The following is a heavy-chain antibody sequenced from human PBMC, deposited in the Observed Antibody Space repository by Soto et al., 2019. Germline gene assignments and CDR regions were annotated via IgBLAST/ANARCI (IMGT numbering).Heavy chain of an antibody. Sequence: EVQLVESGGGLVKPGGSLRLSCVGPGFIFSSYYMNWVRQAPGKGLEWVSSISGSSAYIYYADSVKGRFTISRDNAKNSLYLEMNSLRVEDTAVYYCVRVWRLVGRYGMDVWGQGTTVTVSS. CDR3: VRVWRLVGRYGMDV. D-gene: IGHD6-25*01. V-gene: IGHV3-21*02. CDR2: ISGSSAYI. CDR1: GFIFSSYY. J-gene: IGHJ6*02.